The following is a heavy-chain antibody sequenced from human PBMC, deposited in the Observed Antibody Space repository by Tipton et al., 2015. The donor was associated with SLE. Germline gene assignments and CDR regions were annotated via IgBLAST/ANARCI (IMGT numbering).Heavy chain of an antibody. V-gene: IGHV1-18*01. J-gene: IGHJ4*02. CDR2: ISAYNGNT. D-gene: IGHD6-19*01. CDR3: ARARRIGGSGGWRYY. Sequence: QLVQSGAEVKKPGASVKVSCKASGYTFTSYGISWVRQAPGQGLEWMGWISAYNGNTNYAQKLQGRVTMTTDTSPSTAYMELRSLRSDDTAVYYCARARRIGGSGGWRYYWGQGTLVTVSS. CDR1: GYTFTSYG.